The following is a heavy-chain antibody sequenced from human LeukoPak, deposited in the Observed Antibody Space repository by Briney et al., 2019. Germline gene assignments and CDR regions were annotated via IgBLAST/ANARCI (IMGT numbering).Heavy chain of an antibody. Sequence: SGGSLRLSCAASGFTFSSYAMSWVRQAPGKGLEWVSAISGSGGSTYYADSVKGRFTISRDNSKNTLYLQMNSLRAEDTAVYYCAKGKGLGSSSGDHDAFDIWGQGTMVTVSS. J-gene: IGHJ3*02. V-gene: IGHV3-23*01. CDR3: AKGKGLGSSSGDHDAFDI. CDR2: ISGSGGST. CDR1: GFTFSSYA. D-gene: IGHD6-13*01.